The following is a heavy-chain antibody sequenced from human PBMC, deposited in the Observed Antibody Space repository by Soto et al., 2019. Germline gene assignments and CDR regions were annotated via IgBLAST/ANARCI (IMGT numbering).Heavy chain of an antibody. Sequence: ASVKVSCQASGYTFTSYCISWVRQAPGQGLEWMGWISAYNGNTNYAQKLQGRVTMTTDTSTSTAYMELRSLRSDDTAVYYCARRWDSVVYDDYWGQGTLVTVSS. D-gene: IGHD3-22*01. J-gene: IGHJ4*02. CDR1: GYTFTSYC. CDR3: ARRWDSVVYDDY. CDR2: ISAYNGNT. V-gene: IGHV1-18*01.